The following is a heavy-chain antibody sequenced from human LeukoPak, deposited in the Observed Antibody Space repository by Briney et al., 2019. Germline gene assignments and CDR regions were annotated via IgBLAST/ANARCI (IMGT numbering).Heavy chain of an antibody. CDR3: ARGGDNYYGSSGYQTFDY. D-gene: IGHD3-22*01. CDR1: GGSISSYY. Sequence: SETLSLTCTVSGGSISSYYWSWIRQPAGKGLEWIGRIYTSGSTNYNPSLKSRVTMSVDTSKNQFSLRLSSVTAADTAVYYCARGGDNYYGSSGYQTFDYWGQGALVTVSS. J-gene: IGHJ4*02. CDR2: IYTSGST. V-gene: IGHV4-4*07.